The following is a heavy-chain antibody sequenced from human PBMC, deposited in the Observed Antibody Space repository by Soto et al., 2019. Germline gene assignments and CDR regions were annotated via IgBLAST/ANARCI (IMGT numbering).Heavy chain of an antibody. J-gene: IGHJ6*02. V-gene: IGHV4-34*01. CDR2: INHSGST. CDR1: GGSFSGYC. CDR3: ARGLGSEYQLLWNYYYYGMDV. D-gene: IGHD2-2*01. Sequence: SETLSLTCAVYGGSFSGYCWSWIRQPPGKGLEWIGEINHSGSTNYNPSLKSRVTISVDTSKNQFSLKLSSVTAADTAVYYCARGLGSEYQLLWNYYYYGMDVWGQGTTVTVSS.